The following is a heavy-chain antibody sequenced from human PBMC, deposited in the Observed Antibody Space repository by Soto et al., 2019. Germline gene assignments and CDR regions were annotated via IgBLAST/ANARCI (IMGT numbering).Heavy chain of an antibody. CDR1: GGSISSYY. D-gene: IGHD3-9*01. J-gene: IGHJ4*02. CDR3: ARGMAEEQIFYYFDY. V-gene: IGHV4-59*01. Sequence: PSETLSLTCTVSGGSISSYYWSWIRQPPGKGLEWIGYIYYSGSTNYNPSLKSRVTISVDTSKSQFSLKLSSVTAADTAVYYCARGMAEEQIFYYFDYWGQGALVTVSS. CDR2: IYYSGST.